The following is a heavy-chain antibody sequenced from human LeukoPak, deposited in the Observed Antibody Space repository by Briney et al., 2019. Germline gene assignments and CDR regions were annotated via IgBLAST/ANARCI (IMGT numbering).Heavy chain of an antibody. V-gene: IGHV3-66*01. Sequence: PSGGSLRLSCAASGFTISSNYMSWVRQAPGKGLEWVSVIYSGGSTYYADSVKGRFTVSRDNSKNTLYLQMNSLRAEDTAVYYCARLYDSSGYSFDYWGQGTLVTVSS. CDR3: ARLYDSSGYSFDY. J-gene: IGHJ4*02. D-gene: IGHD3-22*01. CDR2: IYSGGST. CDR1: GFTISSNY.